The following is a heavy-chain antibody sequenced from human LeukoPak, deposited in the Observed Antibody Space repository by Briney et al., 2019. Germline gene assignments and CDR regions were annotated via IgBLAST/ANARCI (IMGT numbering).Heavy chain of an antibody. CDR1: GGSFSGYY. CDR2: INHSGST. CDR3: ARGDSSGWYFSEHMSWFDP. Sequence: SETLSLTCAVYGGSFSGYYWSWIRQPPGKGLEWIGEINHSGSTNYNPSLKSRVTISVDTYKNQFSLKLSSVTAADPAVYYCARGDSSGWYFSEHMSWFDPWGQGTLVTVSS. V-gene: IGHV4-34*01. D-gene: IGHD6-19*01. J-gene: IGHJ5*02.